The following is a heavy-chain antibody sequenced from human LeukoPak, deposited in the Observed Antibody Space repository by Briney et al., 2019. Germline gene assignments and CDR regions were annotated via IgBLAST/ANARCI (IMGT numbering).Heavy chain of an antibody. CDR3: ARAPNSRGYCSGGSCPGG. D-gene: IGHD2-15*01. J-gene: IGHJ4*02. Sequence: PGGSLRLSCAASGFTFSSYAMSWVRQAPGKGLEWVSSISSSSSYIYYADSVKGRFTISRDNAKNSLYLQMNSLRAEDTAVYYCARAPNSRGYCSGGSCPGGWGQGTLVTVSS. CDR1: GFTFSSYA. V-gene: IGHV3-21*01. CDR2: ISSSSSYI.